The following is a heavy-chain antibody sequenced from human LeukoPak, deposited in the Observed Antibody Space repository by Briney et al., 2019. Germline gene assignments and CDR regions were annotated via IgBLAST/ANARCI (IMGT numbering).Heavy chain of an antibody. V-gene: IGHV1-8*01. Sequence: ASVKVSCKASGYTFTSYDINWVRQATGQGLEWVGWMNPNSGNTGYAQKFQGRVTMTRNTSISTAYMELSSLRSEDTAVYYCARLTHYSSSWYRSFYYYYMDVWGKGTTLTISS. J-gene: IGHJ6*03. CDR3: ARLTHYSSSWYRSFYYYYMDV. D-gene: IGHD6-13*01. CDR2: MNPNSGNT. CDR1: GYTFTSYD.